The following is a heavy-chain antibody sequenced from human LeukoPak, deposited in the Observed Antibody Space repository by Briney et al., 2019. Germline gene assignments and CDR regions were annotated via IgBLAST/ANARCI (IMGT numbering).Heavy chain of an antibody. CDR1: GFTFSSYW. V-gene: IGHV3-7*03. CDR2: IKQDGSEK. CDR3: ARSFIHRYYYYYMDV. D-gene: IGHD3-16*02. Sequence: PGGSLRLSCAASGFTFSSYWMSWVRLAPGKGLEWVANIKQDGSEKYYVDSVKGRFTISRDNAKNSLYLQMNSLRAEDTALYYCARSFIHRYYYYYMDVWGKGTTVTVSS. J-gene: IGHJ6*03.